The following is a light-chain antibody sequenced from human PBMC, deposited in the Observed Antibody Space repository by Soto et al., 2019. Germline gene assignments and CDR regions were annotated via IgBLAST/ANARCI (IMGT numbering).Light chain of an antibody. J-gene: IGLJ3*02. CDR2: LNSDGSH. CDR3: QTWGTGPWV. V-gene: IGLV4-69*01. CDR1: SGHSSYA. Sequence: QSVLTQSPSASASLGASVKLTCTLSSGHSSYAIAWHQQQPEKGPRYLMKLNSDGSHSKGDGIPDRFSGSSSGAERYPTISSLQSEDEADYYCQTWGTGPWVFGGGTKLTVL.